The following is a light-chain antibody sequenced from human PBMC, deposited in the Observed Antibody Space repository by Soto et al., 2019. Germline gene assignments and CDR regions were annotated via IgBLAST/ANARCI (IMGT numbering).Light chain of an antibody. CDR2: GAS. CDR3: QQRSNWHPIT. J-gene: IGKJ5*01. CDR1: QSVSSN. Sequence: EIVMTQSPATLSVSPGERATLSCRASQSVSSNLAWYQQKPGQAPRLLIYGASTRATGIPARFSGSGSGTEFTLTISSIEPEDFAVYFCQQRSNWHPITFGQGT. V-gene: IGKV3D-15*01.